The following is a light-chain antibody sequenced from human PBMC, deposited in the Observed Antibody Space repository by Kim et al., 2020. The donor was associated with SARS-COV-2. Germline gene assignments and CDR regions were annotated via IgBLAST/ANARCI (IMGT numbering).Light chain of an antibody. CDR2: GKN. J-gene: IGLJ1*01. CDR3: NSRDSSGNHDV. Sequence: ALGQTVRITCQGDSLRSYYASWYQQKPGPAPVLVIYGKNNRPSGIPDRFSGSSSGNTASLTITGAQAEDEADYYCNSRDSSGNHDVFGTGTKVTVL. CDR1: SLRSYY. V-gene: IGLV3-19*01.